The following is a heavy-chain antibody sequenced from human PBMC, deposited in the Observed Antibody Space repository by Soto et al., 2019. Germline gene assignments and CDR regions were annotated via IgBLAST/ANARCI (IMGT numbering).Heavy chain of an antibody. J-gene: IGHJ4*02. CDR2: IKSKTDAETT. CDR1: GFTFSNAW. D-gene: IGHD1-20*01. V-gene: IGHV3-15*01. CDR3: TTLYQGISN. Sequence: LRLSCAASGFTFSNAWMSWVRQTPGKGLEWVGRIKSKTDAETTDYAAPVKGRFTISRDDSKNALYLQMNSLETEDTAVYYCTTLYQGISNWGQGTLVTVSS.